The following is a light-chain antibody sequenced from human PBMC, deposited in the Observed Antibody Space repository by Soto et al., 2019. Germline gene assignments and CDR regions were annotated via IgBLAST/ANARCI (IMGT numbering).Light chain of an antibody. V-gene: IGKV3-15*01. CDR1: QSVSSN. CDR2: GAS. Sequence: EIVMTQSPATLSVSPGERATLSCRASQSVSSNLAWYQQKPGQAPRLLIYGASTRATGIPARFSGSGSGTEFTLTISSLQSEDFAVYYCQQYNNWPPLATFGPGTKVDIK. J-gene: IGKJ3*01. CDR3: QQYNNWPPLAT.